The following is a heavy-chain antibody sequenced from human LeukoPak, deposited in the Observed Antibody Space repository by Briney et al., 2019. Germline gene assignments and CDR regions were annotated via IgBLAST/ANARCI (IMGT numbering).Heavy chain of an antibody. V-gene: IGHV3-21*01. D-gene: IGHD1-26*01. J-gene: IGHJ3*01. Sequence: GGSLRLSCAASGFTFSSYTMNWVRQAPGKGLEWVSSISITSDYIYYPDSTKGRFTISRDNAKNSLYLQMNSLRAEDTAVYYCARARSSGSHRVVNAFDVWGQGTMVTVSS. CDR3: ARARSSGSHRVVNAFDV. CDR1: GFTFSSYT. CDR2: ISITSDYI.